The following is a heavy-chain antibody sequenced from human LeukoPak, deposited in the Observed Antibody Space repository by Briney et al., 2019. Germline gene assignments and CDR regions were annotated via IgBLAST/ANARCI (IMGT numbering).Heavy chain of an antibody. CDR1: GFTFSSYG. CDR3: AKDPLGIAVAGITDY. D-gene: IGHD6-19*01. V-gene: IGHV3-23*01. Sequence: GGTLRLSCAASGFTFSSYGMSWVRQAPGKGLEWVSAISGSGGSTYYADSVKGRFTISRDNSKNTLYLQMNSLRAEDTAVYYCAKDPLGIAVAGITDYWGQGTLVTVSS. J-gene: IGHJ4*02. CDR2: ISGSGGST.